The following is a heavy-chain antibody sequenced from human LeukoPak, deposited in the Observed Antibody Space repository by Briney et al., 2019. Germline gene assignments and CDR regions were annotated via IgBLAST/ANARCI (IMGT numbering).Heavy chain of an antibody. CDR2: ISAYNGNT. V-gene: IGHV1-18*01. CDR1: GYTFTSYG. D-gene: IGHD6-13*01. CDR3: ARLSSSWYVNDY. Sequence: ASVKVSCKASGYTFTSYGISWVRQAPGQGLEWMGWISAYNGNTNYAQKLQSRVTMTTDTSTSTAYMELRSLRSDDTAVYYCARLSSSWYVNDYWGQGTLVTVSS. J-gene: IGHJ4*02.